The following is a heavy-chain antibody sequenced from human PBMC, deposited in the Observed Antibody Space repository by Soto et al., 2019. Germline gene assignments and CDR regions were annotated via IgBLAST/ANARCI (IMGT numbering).Heavy chain of an antibody. Sequence: QIQLVQSGAEVKKPGSSVKVSCKASGGTFSSYIFTWMRQAPGQGLEWMGGIIPLIGTTKYAVNFQGRVTLTADESTSTAYMEVTGLRSEDTAVYYCATGGISMSTGALNDMDVWGQGTTVIVS. CDR1: GGTFSSYI. J-gene: IGHJ6*02. CDR2: IIPLIGTT. V-gene: IGHV1-69*12. D-gene: IGHD1-26*01. CDR3: ATGGISMSTGALNDMDV.